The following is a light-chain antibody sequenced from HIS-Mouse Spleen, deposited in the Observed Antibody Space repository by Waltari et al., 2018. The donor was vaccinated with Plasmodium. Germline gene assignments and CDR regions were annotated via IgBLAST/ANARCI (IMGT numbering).Light chain of an antibody. Sequence: EIVMTQSPATLSVSPGERATLSCRASQSVSSNLAWYQQKPGQAPRLLIYGASTRATGIPARFSGRGSGTECTLTISSLQSEDFAVYYCQQYNNWSFTFGPGTKVDIK. CDR2: GAS. V-gene: IGKV3-15*01. CDR1: QSVSSN. J-gene: IGKJ3*01. CDR3: QQYNNWSFT.